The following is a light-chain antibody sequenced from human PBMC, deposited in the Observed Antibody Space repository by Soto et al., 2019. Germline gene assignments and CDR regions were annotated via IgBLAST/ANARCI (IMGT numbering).Light chain of an antibody. J-gene: IGLJ1*01. Sequence: QSALTQPPSASGSPGQSVPISCTGTSSDVGGYNYVSWYQQHPDKAPKLMIYEVTKRPSGVPDRFSGSKSGNTASLTVSGLQAEDEADYYCTSFAGSDNFVVFGTGTKLTVL. V-gene: IGLV2-8*01. CDR3: TSFAGSDNFVV. CDR2: EVT. CDR1: SSDVGGYNY.